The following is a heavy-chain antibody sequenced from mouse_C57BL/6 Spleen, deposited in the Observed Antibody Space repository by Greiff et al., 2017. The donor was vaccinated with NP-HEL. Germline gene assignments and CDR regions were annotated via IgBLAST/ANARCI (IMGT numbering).Heavy chain of an antibody. Sequence: QVQLKESGAELMKPGASVKLSCKATGYTFTGYWIEWVKQRPGQGLEWIGMIHPNSGSTNYNEKFKSKATLTVDKSSRTAYMQLSSLTSEDSAVYYCARLGSYDYLFAYWGQGTLVTVSA. CDR3: ARLGSYDYLFAY. CDR1: GYTFTGYW. D-gene: IGHD2-4*01. V-gene: IGHV1-64*01. CDR2: IHPNSGST. J-gene: IGHJ3*01.